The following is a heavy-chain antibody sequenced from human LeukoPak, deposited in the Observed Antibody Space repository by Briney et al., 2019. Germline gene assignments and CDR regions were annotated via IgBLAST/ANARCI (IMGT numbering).Heavy chain of an antibody. J-gene: IGHJ6*02. CDR1: GASISRGGYY. V-gene: IGHV4-31*03. CDR3: ARPSADGMDV. CDR2: IYYSGTT. Sequence: SQTLSLTCTVSGASISRGGYYWSWIRQHPGKGLEWIGYIYYSGTTYYNPSLQSRVTISVDTSKNQFSLKLNSVTAADTAVYYCARPSADGMDVWGQGTTVTVSS.